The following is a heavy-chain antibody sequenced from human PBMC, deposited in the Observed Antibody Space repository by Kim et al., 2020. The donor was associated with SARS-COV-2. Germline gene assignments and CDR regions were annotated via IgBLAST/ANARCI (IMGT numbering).Heavy chain of an antibody. CDR3: AKDEPQLYYDSSGYSDY. Sequence: GGSLRLYCAASGFTFSSYAMSWVRQAPGKGLEWVSAISGSGGSTYYADSVKGRFTISRDNSKNTLYLQMNSLRAEDTAVYYCAKDEPQLYYDSSGYSDYLGQGALVTVSS. CDR1: GFTFSSYA. CDR2: ISGSGGST. J-gene: IGHJ4*02. V-gene: IGHV3-23*01. D-gene: IGHD3-22*01.